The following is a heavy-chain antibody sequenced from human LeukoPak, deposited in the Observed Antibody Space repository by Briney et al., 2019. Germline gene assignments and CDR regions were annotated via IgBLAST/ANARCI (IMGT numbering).Heavy chain of an antibody. J-gene: IGHJ5*02. V-gene: IGHV4-59*01. Sequence: SETLSLTCAVYGGSFSGYYWSWIRQPPGKGLEWIGYIYYSGSTSYNPSLKSRVSISLDTSKNQFSLKLRSVTAADTAVYYCARVKPGPLNWFDPWGQGTLVTVSS. CDR2: IYYSGST. CDR3: ARVKPGPLNWFDP. D-gene: IGHD1-1*01. CDR1: GGSFSGYY.